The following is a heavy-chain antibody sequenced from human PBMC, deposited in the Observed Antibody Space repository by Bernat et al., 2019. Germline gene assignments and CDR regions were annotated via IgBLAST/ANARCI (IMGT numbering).Heavy chain of an antibody. CDR3: ARDRMILLGYSSSWYYFDY. CDR1: GFTFSNAW. V-gene: IGHV3-15*07. D-gene: IGHD6-13*01. Sequence: EVQLVESGGGLVKPGGSLRLSCAASGFTFSNAWMNWVRQAPGKGLEWVGRIKSKTDGGTTDYAAPVKGRFTISRDDSKNTLYLQMNSLKTEDTAVYYCARDRMILLGYSSSWYYFDYWGQGTLVTVSS. J-gene: IGHJ4*02. CDR2: IKSKTDGGTT.